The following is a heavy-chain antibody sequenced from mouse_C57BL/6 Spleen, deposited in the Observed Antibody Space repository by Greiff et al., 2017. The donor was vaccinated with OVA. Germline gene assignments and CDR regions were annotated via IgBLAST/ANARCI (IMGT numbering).Heavy chain of an antibody. J-gene: IGHJ2*01. Sequence: VQVVESGPGLVQPSQSLSITCTVSGFSLTSYGVHWVRQSPGKGLEWLGVIWSGGSTDYNAAFISRLSISKDNSKSQVFFKMNSLQADDTAIYYCARKAELGRGDFDYWGQGTTLTVSS. D-gene: IGHD4-1*01. CDR1: GFSLTSYG. V-gene: IGHV2-2*01. CDR2: IWSGGST. CDR3: ARKAELGRGDFDY.